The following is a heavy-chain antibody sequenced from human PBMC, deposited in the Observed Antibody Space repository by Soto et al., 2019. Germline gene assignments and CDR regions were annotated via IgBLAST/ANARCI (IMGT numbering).Heavy chain of an antibody. V-gene: IGHV4-31*02. CDR2: IYYSGST. CDR1: SISSGGYY. J-gene: IGHJ4*02. Sequence: SISSGGYYGSWIRQHPGKGLEWIGYIYYSGSTYYNPSLKSRVTISVDTSKNQFSLKLSSVTAADTAVYYCAREEVDSSGYYWVDYWGQGTLVTVSS. CDR3: AREEVDSSGYYWVDY. D-gene: IGHD3-22*01.